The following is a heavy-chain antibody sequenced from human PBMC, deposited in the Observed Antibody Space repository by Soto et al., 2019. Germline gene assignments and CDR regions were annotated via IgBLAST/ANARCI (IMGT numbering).Heavy chain of an antibody. CDR1: GCSISSGGYY. V-gene: IGHV4-61*08. J-gene: IGHJ4*02. Sequence: SETLSLTCTVSGCSISSGGYYWSWIRQHPGTGLEWIGHISYSGSTNYNPSLKSRVTMSLDTSKNQLSLRLTSVTAADTAVYYCARGTSSWSWKFDYWGQGILVTVSS. D-gene: IGHD6-13*01. CDR3: ARGTSSWSWKFDY. CDR2: ISYSGST.